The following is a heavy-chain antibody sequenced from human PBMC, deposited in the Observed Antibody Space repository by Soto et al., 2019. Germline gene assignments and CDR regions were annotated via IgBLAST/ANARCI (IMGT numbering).Heavy chain of an antibody. Sequence: QVQLQESGPGLVKPSETLSLTCTVSGGSISGGGYYWSWIHQPPGKGLEWIGYTYDSGSTYYNPSLKSRISISVDTSKNQFSLRLTSVTAADTAVYYCAREIIPLTTDWYFDLWGRGTLVTVSS. D-gene: IGHD4-17*01. V-gene: IGHV4-30-4*01. CDR3: AREIIPLTTDWYFDL. CDR2: TYDSGST. CDR1: GGSISGGGYY. J-gene: IGHJ2*01.